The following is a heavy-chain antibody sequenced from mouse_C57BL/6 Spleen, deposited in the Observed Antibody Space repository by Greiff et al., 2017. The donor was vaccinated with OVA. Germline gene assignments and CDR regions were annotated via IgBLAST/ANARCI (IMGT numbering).Heavy chain of an antibody. J-gene: IGHJ2*01. CDR2: IDPENGDT. D-gene: IGHD1-1*01. CDR3: TTPVVGYFDY. V-gene: IGHV14-4*01. CDR1: GFNIKDDY. Sequence: EVQLQQSGAELVRPGASVKLSCTASGFNIKDDYMHWVKQRPEQGLEWIGWIDPENGDTEYASKFQGKATISADTSSNTAYLQLSSLTSEDPAVYYCTTPVVGYFDYWGQGTTLTVSS.